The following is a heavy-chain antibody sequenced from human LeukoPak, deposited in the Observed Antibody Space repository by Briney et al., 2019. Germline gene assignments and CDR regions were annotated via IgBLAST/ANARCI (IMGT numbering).Heavy chain of an antibody. CDR1: GFTFSSYA. D-gene: IGHD5-24*01. CDR2: ISSSGGST. Sequence: PGGSLRLSCAASGFTFSSYAMSWVRQAPGKGLEWVSAISSSGGSTYCADSVKGRFTISRDNSKNTVYLQMSTLRAEDTAVYYCVILPRREMTTILHFWGQGTLVTVSS. V-gene: IGHV3-23*01. J-gene: IGHJ4*02. CDR3: VILPRREMTTILHF.